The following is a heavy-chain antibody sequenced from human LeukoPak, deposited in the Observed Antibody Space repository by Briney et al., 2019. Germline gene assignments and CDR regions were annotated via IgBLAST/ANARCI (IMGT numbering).Heavy chain of an antibody. V-gene: IGHV1-69*06. J-gene: IGHJ4*02. CDR1: GGTFSSYA. Sequence: ASVKVSCNASGGTFSSYAITWVRQAPGQGLEWMGGIIPVFDTVDYAQKFQGRVTITADKSTSTVYMEMSSLRSEDTAMYYCARIPFSGYEYRGFAYWGQGTLVTVSS. CDR3: ARIPFSGYEYRGFAY. CDR2: IIPVFDTV. D-gene: IGHD5-12*01.